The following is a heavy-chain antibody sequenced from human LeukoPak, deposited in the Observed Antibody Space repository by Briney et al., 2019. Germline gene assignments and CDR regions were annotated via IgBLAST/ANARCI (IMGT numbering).Heavy chain of an antibody. CDR3: AREASGPGSYPIDY. V-gene: IGHV1-18*01. CDR1: GYTFTSYG. J-gene: IGHJ4*02. D-gene: IGHD1-26*01. Sequence: ASVKVSCKASGYTFTSYGISWVRQAPGQGLEWMGWISAYNGNTNYAQKLQGRVTMTTDTSTSTAYMELRSLRSDDTAVYYCAREASGPGSYPIDYWGQGTLVTVTS. CDR2: ISAYNGNT.